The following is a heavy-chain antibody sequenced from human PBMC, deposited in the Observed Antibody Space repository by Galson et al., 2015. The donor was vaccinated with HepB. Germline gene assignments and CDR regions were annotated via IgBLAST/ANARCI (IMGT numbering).Heavy chain of an antibody. CDR1: GFTFSSYA. D-gene: IGHD3-10*01. J-gene: IGHJ4*02. CDR3: AKEPRGHQDLDY. CDR2: ISVRAGYT. Sequence: SLRLSCAASGFTFSSYAMNWVRQAPGQGLEWVSRISVRAGYTLYADSVKGRFTISRDNSKNTRYLQMNSLRAEDTAVYYCAKEPRGHQDLDYWGQGTLVTVSS. V-gene: IGHV3-23*01.